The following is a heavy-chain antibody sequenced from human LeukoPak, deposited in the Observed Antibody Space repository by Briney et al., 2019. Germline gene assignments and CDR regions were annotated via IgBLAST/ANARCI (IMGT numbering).Heavy chain of an antibody. D-gene: IGHD4-23*01. CDR2: IYYSGNT. J-gene: IGHJ4*02. V-gene: IGHV4-39*07. Sequence: SETLSLTCTVSGGSISFSTYYWGWIRQPPGKGLDWIGSIYYSGNTYYNPSLKSRVTISVNTSKNQFSLKLSSVTAADTAMYYCARVSRGNSVGGDYWGQGTLVTVSS. CDR3: ARVSRGNSVGGDY. CDR1: GGSISFSTYY.